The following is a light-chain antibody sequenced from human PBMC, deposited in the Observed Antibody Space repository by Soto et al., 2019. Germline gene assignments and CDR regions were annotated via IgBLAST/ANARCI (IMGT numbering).Light chain of an antibody. CDR1: QSVSSSY. CDR3: QQYGSSPET. Sequence: DTVLTQSQVSLSLSPAQSPTLPCRSSQSVSSSYLAWYQQKPGQAPRLLIYGASSRATGVPDRFSGSGSGTDFTLNISRLAAEDFAVYYCQQYGSSPETFGQGTKVDIK. J-gene: IGKJ1*01. CDR2: GAS. V-gene: IGKV3-20*01.